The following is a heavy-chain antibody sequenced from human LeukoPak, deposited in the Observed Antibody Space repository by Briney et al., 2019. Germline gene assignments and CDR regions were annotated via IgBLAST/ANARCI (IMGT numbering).Heavy chain of an antibody. CDR1: GFSFSSYA. Sequence: PGGSLRLSCAASGFSFSSYAMSWVRHAAGEGLEWVSAISGSGGSTYYADSVKGRFTISRDNAENSVYLQMTSLRAEDRTVYYCTRDDYWGQGTLVTVSS. D-gene: IGHD2-21*01. J-gene: IGHJ1*01. CDR3: TRDDY. CDR2: ISGSGGST. V-gene: IGHV3-23*01.